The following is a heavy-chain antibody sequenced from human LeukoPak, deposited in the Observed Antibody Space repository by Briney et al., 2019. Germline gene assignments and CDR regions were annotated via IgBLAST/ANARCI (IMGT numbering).Heavy chain of an antibody. CDR3: ARQTTSCWYLNRAYMDV. CDR1: GYRFTSYW. D-gene: IGHD2-2*01. Sequence: GESLKISCKGSGYRFTSYWIGWVRQMPGKGLEWMGIIYPGDSDTRYSPSFQGQVTISADKSISTAYLQWGSLKASDTAMYYCARQTTSCWYLNRAYMDVWGKGTTVTVSS. J-gene: IGHJ6*03. CDR2: IYPGDSDT. V-gene: IGHV5-51*01.